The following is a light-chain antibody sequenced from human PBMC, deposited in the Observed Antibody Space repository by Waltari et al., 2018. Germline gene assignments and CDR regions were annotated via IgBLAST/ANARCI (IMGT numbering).Light chain of an antibody. Sequence: QSALTQPRSVSGSPGQSVTISCTGTSSDVGGYNYVSWYQQHPGQAPKLMIYDVSKRPSGVPYLFSGSKSGNTASLTISGLQAEDEADYYCCSYAGSYTFYVFGTGTKVTVL. J-gene: IGLJ1*01. CDR3: CSYAGSYTFYV. V-gene: IGLV2-11*01. CDR1: SSDVGGYNY. CDR2: DVS.